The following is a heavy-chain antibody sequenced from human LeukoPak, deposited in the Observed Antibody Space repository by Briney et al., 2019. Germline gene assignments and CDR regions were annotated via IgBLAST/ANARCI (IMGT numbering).Heavy chain of an antibody. Sequence: SETLSLTCTVFGGSISSYYWSWIRQPPGKGLEWIGYIYYSGSINYNPSLKSRVTISVDTSKNQFSLKLSPVTAADTAVYYCARDMTMVRGNAFDIWGQGTMVTVSS. CDR1: GGSISSYY. D-gene: IGHD3-10*01. V-gene: IGHV4-59*01. CDR2: IYYSGSI. J-gene: IGHJ3*02. CDR3: ARDMTMVRGNAFDI.